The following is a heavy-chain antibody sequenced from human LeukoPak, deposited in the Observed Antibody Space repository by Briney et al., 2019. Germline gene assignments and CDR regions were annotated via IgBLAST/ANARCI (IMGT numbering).Heavy chain of an antibody. CDR3: ATPGRIAVAGQFDY. J-gene: IGHJ4*02. V-gene: IGHV4-39*01. CDR2: IYYSGST. Sequence: SETLSLTCSVSGGSISSSSYLWAWIRQPPGKGPEWIASIYYSGSTYYNPSLRSRVTISLDTSKNQFSLMLNSVTAADTAVYYCATPGRIAVAGQFDYWGQGTLVTVSS. CDR1: GGSISSSSYL. D-gene: IGHD6-19*01.